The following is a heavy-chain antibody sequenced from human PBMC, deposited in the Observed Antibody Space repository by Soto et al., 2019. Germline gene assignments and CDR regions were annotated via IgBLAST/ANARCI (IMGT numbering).Heavy chain of an antibody. CDR3: ARVPDR. Sequence: SETLSLTCAVAGGSIISGGYSWSWIRQPPGKGLEWIGYIYHSGSTYYNPSLKSRVTISVDRSKNQFSLKLSSVTAADTAVYYCARVPDRWGQGTLVTVSS. CDR2: IYHSGST. J-gene: IGHJ5*02. V-gene: IGHV4-30-2*01. D-gene: IGHD2-2*01. CDR1: GGSIISGGYS.